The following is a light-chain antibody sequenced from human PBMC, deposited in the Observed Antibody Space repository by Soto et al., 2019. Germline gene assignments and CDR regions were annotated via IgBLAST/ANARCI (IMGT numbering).Light chain of an antibody. Sequence: QMTQCPSTLSASVGDRVTITCRASQSVSRCLAWYQQQPGRAPKVLIYKASTLESGVPSRFTGSGSGTDFTLTISSLEPDDFATDYCQQYDSYPYTFSQATKLEIK. CDR3: QQYDSYPYT. V-gene: IGKV1-5*03. CDR2: KAS. CDR1: QSVSRC. J-gene: IGKJ2*01.